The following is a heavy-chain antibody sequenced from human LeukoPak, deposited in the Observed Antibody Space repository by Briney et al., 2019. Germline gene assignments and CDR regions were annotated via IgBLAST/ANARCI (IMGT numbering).Heavy chain of an antibody. J-gene: IGHJ6*03. CDR2: IYYSGST. Sequence: SETLSLTCTVSGGSISSYYRSWIRQPPGKGLEWIGYIYYSGSTNYNPSPKSRVTISVDTSKNQFSLKLSSVTAADTAVYYCARVHHYYYYYMDVWGKGTTVTVSS. CDR3: ARVHHYYYYYMDV. V-gene: IGHV4-59*01. CDR1: GGSISSYY.